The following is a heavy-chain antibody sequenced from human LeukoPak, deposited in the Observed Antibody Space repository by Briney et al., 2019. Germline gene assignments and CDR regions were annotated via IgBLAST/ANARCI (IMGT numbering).Heavy chain of an antibody. Sequence: PGGSLRLSCAASGFTVSSNYMSWVRQAPGKGLEWVSVIYSGGSTYYADSVKGRFTISRDNSKNTLYLQMNSLRAEDTAVYYCASSAHVSVPRDAFDIWDQGTMVTVSS. V-gene: IGHV3-66*01. CDR3: ASSAHVSVPRDAFDI. J-gene: IGHJ3*02. CDR1: GFTVSSNY. D-gene: IGHD2-2*01. CDR2: IYSGGST.